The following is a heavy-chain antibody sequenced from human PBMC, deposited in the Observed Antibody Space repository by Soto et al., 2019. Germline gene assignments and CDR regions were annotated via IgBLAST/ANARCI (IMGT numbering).Heavy chain of an antibody. J-gene: IGHJ4*02. V-gene: IGHV1-69*13. CDR2: IIPIFGTA. CDR1: GGTFSNYA. D-gene: IGHD3-22*01. Sequence: SVKVSCKASGGTFSNYAISWVRQAPGQGLEWMGGIIPIFGTANYAQKFQGRVTITADESTSTAYMELSSLRSEDTAVYYCAGDSSGYYYVPTDYWGQGTLVTVSS. CDR3: AGDSSGYYYVPTDY.